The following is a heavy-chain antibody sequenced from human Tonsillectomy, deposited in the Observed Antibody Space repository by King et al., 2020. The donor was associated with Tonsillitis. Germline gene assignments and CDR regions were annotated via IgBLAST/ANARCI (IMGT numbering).Heavy chain of an antibody. CDR2: VSGNAGRT. CDR3: TRTPRVAAQPTPIDYFDP. Sequence: VQLVESGGGLVQPGKSLRLSCAASGFVFSAYAMTWIRQAPGKGLEWVAAVSGNAGRTYYADSVKGRFIISRDNPKNTVYLQMDSLRDEDTAVYYCTRTPRVAAQPTPIDYFDPWGQGTLVTVSS. J-gene: IGHJ5*02. CDR1: GFVFSAYA. V-gene: IGHV3-23*04. D-gene: IGHD2-2*02.